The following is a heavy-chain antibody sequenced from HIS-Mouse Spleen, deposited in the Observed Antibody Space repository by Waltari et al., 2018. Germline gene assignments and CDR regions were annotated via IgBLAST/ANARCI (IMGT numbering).Heavy chain of an antibody. CDR1: GGSIRSSSYY. CDR2: IYYSGST. Sequence: QLQLQESGPGLVKPSETLSLTCTVSGGSIRSSSYYWGWIRQPPGKGLEWIGSIYYSGSTYYNPSLKSRVTISVDTSKNQFSLKLSSVTAADTAVYYCAREFGLLPPISSRDYDAFDIWGQGTMVTVSS. J-gene: IGHJ3*02. D-gene: IGHD3-10*01. V-gene: IGHV4-39*07. CDR3: AREFGLLPPISSRDYDAFDI.